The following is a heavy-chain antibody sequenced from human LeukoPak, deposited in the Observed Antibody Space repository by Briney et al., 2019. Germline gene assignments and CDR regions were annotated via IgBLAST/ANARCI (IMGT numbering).Heavy chain of an antibody. CDR2: IIPIFGTA. CDR3: ARSGTATMYYFDY. CDR1: GGTFSSYA. J-gene: IGHJ4*02. D-gene: IGHD6-25*01. Sequence: SVKVSCKASGGTFSSYAISWVRQAPGQGLEWMGGIIPIFGTANYAQKFQGRVTITADESTSTAYMELSSLRSEDTAVYYCARSGTATMYYFDYWGQGTLVTVSS. V-gene: IGHV1-69*13.